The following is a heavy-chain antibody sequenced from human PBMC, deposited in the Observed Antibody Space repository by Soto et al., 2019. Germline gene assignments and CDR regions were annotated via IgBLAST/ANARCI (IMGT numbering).Heavy chain of an antibody. V-gene: IGHV3-23*01. J-gene: IGHJ3*02. CDR1: GFTFSTYA. CDR2: ISNSGGTI. CDR3: AHPRGFGVFDAYDI. Sequence: ASVKVSCAASGFTFSTYAMSWVRQAPGKGLEWVSAISNSGGTIYYAASVQGRFTISRDNSMNTLFLQMHSLRIEDTAVYYCAHPRGFGVFDAYDIWGQGTMVTVSS. D-gene: IGHD3-10*01.